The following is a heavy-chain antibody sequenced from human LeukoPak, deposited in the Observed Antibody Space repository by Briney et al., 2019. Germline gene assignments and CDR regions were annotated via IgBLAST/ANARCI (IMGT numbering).Heavy chain of an antibody. CDR2: IYYSGST. J-gene: IGHJ6*03. Sequence: PSETLSLTCTVSGGSISSYYWSWIRQPPGKGLEWIGYIYYSGSTNYNPSLKSRVTISVDTSKNQFSLKLSSVTAADTAVYYCARDRRRRSGYSYGYYYYMDVWGKGTTVTVSS. D-gene: IGHD5-18*01. CDR1: GGSISSYY. V-gene: IGHV4-59*01. CDR3: ARDRRRRSGYSYGYYYYMDV.